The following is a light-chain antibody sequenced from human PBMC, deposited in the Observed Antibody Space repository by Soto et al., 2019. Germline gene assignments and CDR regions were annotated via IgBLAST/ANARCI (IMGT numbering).Light chain of an antibody. CDR3: QQYNNWWT. CDR1: QSISNN. J-gene: IGKJ1*01. Sequence: DIVMTQSPATLSVSPGERATLSCRASQSISNNLAWYHQRPGQAPRLLIYGASTRATGIPARFSGSGSGTEFTLTISSLKSEDFAVYYCQQYNNWWTFGQGTRVEIK. CDR2: GAS. V-gene: IGKV3-15*01.